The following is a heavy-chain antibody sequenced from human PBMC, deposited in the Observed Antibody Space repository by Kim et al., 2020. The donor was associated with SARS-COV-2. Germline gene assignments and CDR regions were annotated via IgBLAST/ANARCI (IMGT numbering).Heavy chain of an antibody. D-gene: IGHD3-10*01. Sequence: SETLSLTCAVYGGSFSGYYWRWVRQPPGKGLEWIGEINHSGTTNYNPSLKSRVTISVDTSKNQFSLKLSSVTAADTAVYYCARESTVPDWYFDLWGRGTLVTVSS. CDR1: GGSFSGYY. CDR2: INHSGTT. CDR3: ARESTVPDWYFDL. J-gene: IGHJ2*01. V-gene: IGHV4-34*01.